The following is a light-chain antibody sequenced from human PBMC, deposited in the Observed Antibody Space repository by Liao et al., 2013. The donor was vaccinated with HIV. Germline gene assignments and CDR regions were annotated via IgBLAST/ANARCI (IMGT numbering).Light chain of an antibody. J-gene: IGLJ2*01. Sequence: SYDLTQPPSVSVSPGQTASITCSGDKLGDKYAFWYQQRPGQSPFLVIYQDNKRPSGIPERFSGSNSGNTATLTISGTQAMDEADYYCQAWDSSTVVFGGGTKLTVL. CDR2: QDN. CDR1: KLGDKY. V-gene: IGLV3-1*01. CDR3: QAWDSSTVV.